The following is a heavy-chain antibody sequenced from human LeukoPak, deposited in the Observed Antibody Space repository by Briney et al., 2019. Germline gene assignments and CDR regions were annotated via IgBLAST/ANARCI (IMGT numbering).Heavy chain of an antibody. J-gene: IGHJ3*01. CDR3: AKDIQLST. CDR2: ISFSGDNS. Sequence: GGSLRLSCAASGFYFRDAAMTWVRRAPGKGLEWVALISFSGDNSYYADSVKGRFSVSRDNSENTLSLQMNSLRVEDTARYYCAKDIQLSTWGLGTMVTVSS. D-gene: IGHD5-24*01. CDR1: GFYFRDAA. V-gene: IGHV3-23*01.